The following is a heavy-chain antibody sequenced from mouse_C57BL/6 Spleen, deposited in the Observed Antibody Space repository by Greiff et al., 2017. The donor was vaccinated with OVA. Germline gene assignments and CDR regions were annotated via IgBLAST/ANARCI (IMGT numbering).Heavy chain of an antibody. V-gene: IGHV14-2*01. CDR2: IDPEDGDT. CDR3: AIYYGNSFDY. D-gene: IGHD2-1*01. CDR1: GFNIKDYY. Sequence: VQLQQSGAELVKPGASVKLSCTASGFNIKDYYMHWVKQRPEQGLEWIGRIDPEDGDTKYAPKFQGKATITADTSSNTAYLQLSSLTSEDPAVYYCAIYYGNSFDYWGQGTTLTVSS. J-gene: IGHJ2*01.